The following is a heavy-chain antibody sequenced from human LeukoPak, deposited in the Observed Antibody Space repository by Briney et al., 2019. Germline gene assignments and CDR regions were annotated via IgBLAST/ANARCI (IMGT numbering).Heavy chain of an antibody. Sequence: QPGGSLRLSCAASGFTFSIYAMSWVRQAPGKGLEWVSVNSGGGGSTYYADSVKGRFTISRDNSQNTLYLQMNSLRAEDTAVYYCAKGPHTASSYNWFDPWGRGTLVTVSS. CDR1: GFTFSIYA. J-gene: IGHJ5*02. CDR2: NSGGGGST. V-gene: IGHV3-23*01. CDR3: AKGPHTASSYNWFDP. D-gene: IGHD5-18*01.